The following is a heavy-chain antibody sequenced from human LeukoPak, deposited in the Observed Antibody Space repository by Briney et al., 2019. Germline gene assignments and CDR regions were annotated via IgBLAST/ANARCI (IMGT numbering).Heavy chain of an antibody. J-gene: IGHJ6*04. CDR2: IYHSGST. Sequence: SETLSLTCAVSGGSISSSHWWSWVRQPPGKGLEWIGEIYHSGSTNYNPSLKSRITISVDMSKNQFSLKLSSVTAADTAVYYCARSPPFSLLRGAFEMDVWGKGTTVTISS. D-gene: IGHD3-10*01. CDR3: ARSPPFSLLRGAFEMDV. CDR1: GGSISSSHW. V-gene: IGHV4-4*02.